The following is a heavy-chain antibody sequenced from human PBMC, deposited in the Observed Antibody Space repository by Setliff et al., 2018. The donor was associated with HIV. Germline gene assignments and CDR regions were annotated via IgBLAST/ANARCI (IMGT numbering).Heavy chain of an antibody. Sequence: PSETLSLTCTVSGGSISNYYWSWIRQPAGKGLEWIGRIQTSGSTMYNPSLKTRVTMSLDTSKNQVSLKLTSATAADTAVYYCARRSIVGSTRGYYYYALDVWGQGTTVTVSS. J-gene: IGHJ6*02. D-gene: IGHD1-26*01. CDR2: IQTSGST. CDR1: GGSISNYY. CDR3: ARRSIVGSTRGYYYYALDV. V-gene: IGHV4-4*07.